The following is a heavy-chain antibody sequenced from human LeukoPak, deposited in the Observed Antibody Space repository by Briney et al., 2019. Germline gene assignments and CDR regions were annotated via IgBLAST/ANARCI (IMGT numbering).Heavy chain of an antibody. J-gene: IGHJ5*02. CDR1: GFTFSNHW. Sequence: GGSLRLSCAASGFTFSNHWMHWVRQAPGKGLVWVSRINSDGTITSYADSVKGRFTIPRDNAKNTLYLQMNSLRAEDTAVYYCMSPLAGAWGQGTLVTVSS. D-gene: IGHD3-10*01. V-gene: IGHV3-74*01. CDR2: INSDGTIT. CDR3: MSPLAGA.